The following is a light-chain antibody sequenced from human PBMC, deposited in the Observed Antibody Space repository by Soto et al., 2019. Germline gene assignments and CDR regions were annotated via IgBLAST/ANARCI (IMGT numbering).Light chain of an antibody. V-gene: IGKV3-11*01. CDR1: QSVSSY. CDR2: DAS. Sequence: IVLTQSPATLCLSPFKRASLSCMGSQSVSSYLAWYQQKPGQAPRLLIYDASNRATGIPARFSGSGSGTDFTLTISSLEPEDFAVYYCQQRSNWPPTFGQGTRLEIK. CDR3: QQRSNWPPT. J-gene: IGKJ5*01.